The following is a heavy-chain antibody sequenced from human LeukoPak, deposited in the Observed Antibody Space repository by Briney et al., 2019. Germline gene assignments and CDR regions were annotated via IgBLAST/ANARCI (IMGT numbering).Heavy chain of an antibody. CDR3: ARDQVARDIVVVLDATGTIDY. CDR2: INPNNGGT. D-gene: IGHD2-15*01. J-gene: IGHJ4*02. Sequence: GASVKVSCKASGYTFTGHYLHWVRQAPGQGLEWMGWINPNNGGTTYAQKFQGRATMTRDTSISAAYMELSSLRSDDTAVYYCARDQVARDIVVVLDATGTIDYWGQGTLVTVSS. V-gene: IGHV1-2*02. CDR1: GYTFTGHY.